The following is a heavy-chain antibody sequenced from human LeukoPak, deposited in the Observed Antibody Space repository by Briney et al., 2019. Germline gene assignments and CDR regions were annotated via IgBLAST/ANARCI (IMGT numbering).Heavy chain of an antibody. CDR2: MNPNSGNT. Sequence: ASVKVSCKASGYTFTSYDINWVRQATGHGLEWMGWMNPNSGNTGYAQKFQGRVTITRNTSISTAYMELSSLRSEDTAVYYCARLHSSSWYLYYFDYWGQGTLVTVSS. D-gene: IGHD6-13*01. CDR3: ARLHSSSWYLYYFDY. V-gene: IGHV1-8*03. CDR1: GYTFTSYD. J-gene: IGHJ4*02.